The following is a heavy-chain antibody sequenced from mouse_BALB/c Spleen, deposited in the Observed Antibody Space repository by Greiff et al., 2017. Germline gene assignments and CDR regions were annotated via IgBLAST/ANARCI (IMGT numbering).Heavy chain of an antibody. J-gene: IGHJ4*01. D-gene: IGHD1-1*01. CDR1: GFTFSSYA. Sequence: EVKLVESGGGLVKPGGSLKLSCAASGFTFSSYAMSWVRQSPEKRLEWVAEISSGGSYTYYPDTVTGRFTISRDNAKNTLYLEMSSLRSEDTAMYYCAQFTTDYAMDYWGQGTSVTVSS. CDR3: AQFTTDYAMDY. CDR2: ISSGGSYT. V-gene: IGHV5-9-4*01.